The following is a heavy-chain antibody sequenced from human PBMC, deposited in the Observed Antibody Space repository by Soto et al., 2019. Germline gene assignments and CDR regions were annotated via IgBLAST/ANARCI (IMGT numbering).Heavy chain of an antibody. CDR2: IDPSDSYT. Sequence: RGESLKISCXGSGYSFTSYWISWVRQMPGKGLEWMGRIDPSDSYTNYSPSFQGHVTISADKSISTAYLQWSSLKASDTAMYYCARGAFNYYYGMDVWGQGTTVTVSS. CDR3: ARGAFNYYYGMDV. J-gene: IGHJ6*02. V-gene: IGHV5-10-1*01. CDR1: GYSFTSYW.